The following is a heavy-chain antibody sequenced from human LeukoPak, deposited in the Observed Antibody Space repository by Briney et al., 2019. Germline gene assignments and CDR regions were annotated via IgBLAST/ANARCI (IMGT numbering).Heavy chain of an antibody. CDR1: GGSISSGSYY. CDR2: IYTSGGT. D-gene: IGHD3-22*01. Sequence: PSETLSLTCTVSGGSISSGSYYWSWIRQPAGKGLEWIGRIYTSGGTNYNPSLKSRVTISVDTSERQFSLKLSSVTAADTAAYYCARHMTVTYDAFDIWGQGTMVTVSS. CDR3: ARHMTVTYDAFDI. J-gene: IGHJ3*02. V-gene: IGHV4-61*02.